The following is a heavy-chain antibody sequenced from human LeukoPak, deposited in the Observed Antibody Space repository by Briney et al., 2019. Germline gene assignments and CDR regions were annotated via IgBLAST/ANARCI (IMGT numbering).Heavy chain of an antibody. Sequence: TGGSLRLSCAASGFTFSSYWMSWVRQAPGKGLEWVANIKQDRSEKSYVDSVKGRFTISSKNAKNSMYLQMNSLRAEDTAVYYCAKLRGATESTAADYWGQGTLVTVSS. CDR1: GFTFSSYW. J-gene: IGHJ4*02. V-gene: IGHV3-7*01. CDR2: IKQDRSEK. D-gene: IGHD4-11*01. CDR3: AKLRGATESTAADY.